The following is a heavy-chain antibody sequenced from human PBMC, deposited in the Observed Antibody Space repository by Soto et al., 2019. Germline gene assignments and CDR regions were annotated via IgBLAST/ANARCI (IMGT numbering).Heavy chain of an antibody. J-gene: IGHJ6*02. CDR2: VFHDGTT. V-gene: IGHV4-59*02. D-gene: IGHD1-26*01. CDR1: AVSVSGYY. Sequence: XGTLSLTCTVSAVSVSGYYWNWIRQPPGKGLEWIGYVFHDGTTKYNPSLQSRVTMSVDMSKNQFSLNLSSVTAADTAVYYCVRHSSGSYYGRFRYYYYGMDVWGQGTTVTVSS. CDR3: VRHSSGSYYGRFRYYYYGMDV.